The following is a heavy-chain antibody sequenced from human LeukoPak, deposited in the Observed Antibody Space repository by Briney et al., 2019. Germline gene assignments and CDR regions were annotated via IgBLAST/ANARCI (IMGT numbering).Heavy chain of an antibody. D-gene: IGHD4-17*01. CDR1: GGSISSGSYY. V-gene: IGHV4-39*07. CDR2: INHSGST. J-gene: IGHJ4*02. CDR3: AKESHTVTSFDY. Sequence: SQTLSLTCTVSGGSISSGSYYWSWIRQPPGKGLEWIGEINHSGSTNYNPSLESRVTISVDTSKNQFSLKLSSVTAADTAVYYCAKESHTVTSFDYWGQGTLVTVSS.